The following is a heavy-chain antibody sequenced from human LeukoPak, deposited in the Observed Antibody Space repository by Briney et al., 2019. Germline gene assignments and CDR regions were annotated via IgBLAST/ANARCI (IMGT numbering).Heavy chain of an antibody. CDR2: IDSDGSST. D-gene: IGHD3-22*01. CDR3: ARVGYDSGAYSLDY. J-gene: IGHJ4*02. V-gene: IGHV3-74*01. CDR1: GFTFSSYW. Sequence: SGGSLRLSCAASGFTFSSYWMHWVRRAPGKGLVWVSRIDSDGSSTTYADSVKGRFTISRDNAKNTLYLQMNSLRAEDTAVYYCARVGYDSGAYSLDYWGREPWSPSPQ.